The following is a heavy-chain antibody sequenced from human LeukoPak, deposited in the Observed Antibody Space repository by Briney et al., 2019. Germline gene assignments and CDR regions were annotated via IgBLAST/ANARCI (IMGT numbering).Heavy chain of an antibody. CDR3: AREGGGHDAFEI. CDR2: ISSSSSYI. CDR1: GFTFSSYS. J-gene: IGHJ3*02. D-gene: IGHD6-25*01. V-gene: IGHV3-21*01. Sequence: PGGSLRLSCAASGFTFSSYSMNWVRQAPGKGLEWVSSISSSSSYIYYADSVKGRFTISRDNAKNSLYLQMNSLRAEDTAVYYCAREGGGHDAFEIWGQGTMVTVSS.